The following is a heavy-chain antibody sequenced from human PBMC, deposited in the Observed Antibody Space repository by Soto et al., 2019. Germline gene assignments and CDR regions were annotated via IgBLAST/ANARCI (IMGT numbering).Heavy chain of an antibody. CDR2: INAGNGNT. Sequence: EASVKVSCKASGYTFTSYAMHWVRQAPGQRLEWMGWINAGNGNTKYSQKFQGRVTITRDTSASTAYMELSSLRSEDTAVYYCARDLNDILTGLYFDYWGQGTLVTVSS. J-gene: IGHJ4*02. D-gene: IGHD3-9*01. V-gene: IGHV1-3*01. CDR3: ARDLNDILTGLYFDY. CDR1: GYTFTSYA.